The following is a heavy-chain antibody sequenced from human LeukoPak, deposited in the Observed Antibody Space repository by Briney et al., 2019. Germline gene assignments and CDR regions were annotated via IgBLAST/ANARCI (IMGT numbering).Heavy chain of an antibody. D-gene: IGHD5-18*01. CDR1: GGSISSYY. CDR2: IYYSGST. V-gene: IGHV4-59*01. CDR3: ARGNRRGYSYGYGRGFDY. J-gene: IGHJ4*02. Sequence: SETLSLTCTVSGGSISSYYWSWIRQPPGKGLEWIGYIYYSGSTNYSPSLKSRVTISVDTSKNQFSLKLSSVTAADTAVYYCARGNRRGYSYGYGRGFDYWGQGTLVTVSS.